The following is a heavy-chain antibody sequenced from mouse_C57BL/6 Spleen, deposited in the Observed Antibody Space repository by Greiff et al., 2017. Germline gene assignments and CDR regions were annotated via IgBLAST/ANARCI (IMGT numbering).Heavy chain of an antibody. CDR3: ARNRIYYYGSTLYYYAMDY. V-gene: IGHV2-2*01. J-gene: IGHJ4*01. D-gene: IGHD1-1*01. Sequence: VQLQQSGPGLVQPSQSLSITCTVSGFSLTSYGVHWVRQSPGKGLEWLGVIWSGGSTDYNAAFISRLSISKDNSKSQVFFKMNSLQADDTAIYYCARNRIYYYGSTLYYYAMDYWGQGTSVTVSS. CDR2: IWSGGST. CDR1: GFSLTSYG.